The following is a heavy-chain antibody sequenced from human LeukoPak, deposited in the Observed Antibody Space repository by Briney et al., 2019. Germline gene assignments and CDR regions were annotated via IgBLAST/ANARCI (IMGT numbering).Heavy chain of an antibody. D-gene: IGHD2-21*02. J-gene: IGHJ4*02. V-gene: IGHV3-48*03. CDR1: GFTFINYE. Sequence: GGSLRLSCEASGFTFINYEMNWVRQAPGKGLEWLSYISSSGSTIYYAGSVKGRFTISRDNAKNSLYLQMNSLRAEDTTVYFCASLVTGILGIDYWGQGTLVTVSS. CDR3: ASLVTGILGIDY. CDR2: ISSSGSTI.